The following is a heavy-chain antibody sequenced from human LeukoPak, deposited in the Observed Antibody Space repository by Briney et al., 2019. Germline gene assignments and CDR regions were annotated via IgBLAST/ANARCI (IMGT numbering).Heavy chain of an antibody. Sequence: ASVKVSCKASGYTFTGYYMHWVRQAPGQGLEWMGWINPNSGGTNYAQKFQGRVTMTRDTSISTAYMELSRLRSDDTAVYYCARAVRGAAAGNNWFDPWGQGTLVTVSS. CDR3: ARAVRGAAAGNNWFDP. CDR1: GYTFTGYY. J-gene: IGHJ5*02. V-gene: IGHV1-2*02. CDR2: INPNSGGT. D-gene: IGHD6-13*01.